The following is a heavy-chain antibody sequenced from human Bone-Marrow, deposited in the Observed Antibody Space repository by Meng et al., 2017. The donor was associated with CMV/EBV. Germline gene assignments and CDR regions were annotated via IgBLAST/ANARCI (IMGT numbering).Heavy chain of an antibody. Sequence: GGSLRLSCAASGFTFSSYSMNWVSQAPGKGLEWVSSISSSSSYIYYADSVKGRFTISRDNAKNSLYLQMNSLRAEDTAVYYCASRRTGIAAAGTEDVVWGQGPTVTVSS. J-gene: IGHJ6*02. D-gene: IGHD6-13*01. CDR2: ISSSSSYI. CDR3: ASRRTGIAAAGTEDVV. CDR1: GFTFSSYS. V-gene: IGHV3-21*01.